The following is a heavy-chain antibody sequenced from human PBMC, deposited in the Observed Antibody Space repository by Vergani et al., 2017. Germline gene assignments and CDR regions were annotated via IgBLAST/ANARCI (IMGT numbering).Heavy chain of an antibody. V-gene: IGHV3-23*01. CDR2: ISGSGGST. D-gene: IGHD5-12*01. CDR3: AKANPRNSGYDYLYYYHAMDV. Sequence: EVQLLESGGDLVQPGGSLRLSCAASGFTFNHYAMNWVRQAPGKGLEWVSGISGSGGSTYYAGYLKGQFTISRDSSKNTLYLQMNSLSAGDTAVYYCAKANPRNSGYDYLYYYHAMDVWGQGTTVTVSS. CDR1: GFTFNHYA. J-gene: IGHJ6*02.